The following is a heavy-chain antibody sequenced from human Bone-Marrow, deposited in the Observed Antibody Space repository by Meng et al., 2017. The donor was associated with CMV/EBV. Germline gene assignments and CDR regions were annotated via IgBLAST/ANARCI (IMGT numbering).Heavy chain of an antibody. CDR2: ISSSSSYT. CDR3: ASWAGNTFDY. D-gene: IGHD2/OR15-2a*01. J-gene: IGHJ4*02. Sequence: VQLVQSGAEVKKPGGSLRLSCAASGFTFSSYGMHWIRQAPGKGLEWVSYISSSSSYTNYAQKFQGRVTITADESTSTAYMELSSLRSEDTAVYYCASWAGNTFDYWGQGTLVTVSS. V-gene: IGHV3-21*05. CDR1: GFTFSSYG.